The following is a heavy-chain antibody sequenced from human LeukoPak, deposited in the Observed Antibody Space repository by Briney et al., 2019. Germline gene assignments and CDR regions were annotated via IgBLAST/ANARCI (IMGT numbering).Heavy chain of an antibody. V-gene: IGHV3-30*18. J-gene: IGHJ4*02. D-gene: IGHD6-13*01. CDR3: AKEARGQGGYTDY. CDR1: GVTFSSYG. CDR2: ISYDGSNK. Sequence: PGGSLRLSCAASGVTFSSYGMHWVRQAPGKGLEWVAVISYDGSNKYYADSVKGRFTISRDNSKNTLYLQMNSLRAEDTAVYYCAKEARGQGGYTDYWGQGTLVTVSS.